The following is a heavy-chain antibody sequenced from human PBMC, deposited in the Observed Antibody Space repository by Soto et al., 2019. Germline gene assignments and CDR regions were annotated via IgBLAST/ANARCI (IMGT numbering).Heavy chain of an antibody. Sequence: EVQLLDSGGGWVQPGGSLRLSCVASGFVFSDYAMSWVRQAPGKGLEWVSAISAGGSDTYYADSVKGRFTVSRVNSKNTMYLQMNTLRAEDTAIYYCASVPIWCGSSSCYTEGFDSWGQGNLVTVSS. CDR1: GFVFSDYA. D-gene: IGHD2-2*01. V-gene: IGHV3-23*01. J-gene: IGHJ4*02. CDR2: ISAGGSDT. CDR3: ASVPIWCGSSSCYTEGFDS.